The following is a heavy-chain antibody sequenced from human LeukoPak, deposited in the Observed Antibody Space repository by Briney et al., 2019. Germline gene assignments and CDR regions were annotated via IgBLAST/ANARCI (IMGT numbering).Heavy chain of an antibody. CDR3: ARGRTGRITIFGVVTYYFDY. CDR2: IYYSGST. V-gene: IGHV4-39*01. J-gene: IGHJ4*02. D-gene: IGHD3-3*01. Sequence: SETLSLTCTVSGGSISSSSSYWGWIRQPPGEGLEWIGSIYYSGSTYYNPSLKSRVTISVDTSKNQFSLKLSSVTAADTAVYYCARGRTGRITIFGVVTYYFDYWGQGTLVTVSS. CDR1: GGSISSSSSY.